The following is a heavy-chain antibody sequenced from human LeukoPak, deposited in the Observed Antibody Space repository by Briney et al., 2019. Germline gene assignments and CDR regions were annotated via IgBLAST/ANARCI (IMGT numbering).Heavy chain of an antibody. V-gene: IGHV3-21*01. J-gene: IGHJ4*02. D-gene: IGHD3-3*01. CDR2: ISSSSSYI. CDR3: ARDLSPTIFGVVILDY. Sequence: GGSLRLSCAAPGFTFSSYSMNWVRQAPGKGLEWVSSISSSSSYIYYADSVKGRFTISRDNAKNSLYLQMNSLRAEDTAVYYCARDLSPTIFGVVILDYWGQGTLVTVSS. CDR1: GFTFSSYS.